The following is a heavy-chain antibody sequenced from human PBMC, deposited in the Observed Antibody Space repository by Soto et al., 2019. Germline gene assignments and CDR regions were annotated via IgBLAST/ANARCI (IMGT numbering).Heavy chain of an antibody. V-gene: IGHV3-48*03. CDR2: ISSSGSTI. Sequence: QPGGSLRLSCAASGFTFSSYEMNWVRQAPGKGLEWVSYISSSGSTIYYADSVKGRFTISRDNAKNSLYLQMNSLRAEDTAVYYCARDKDTKYYDFWSGYYYYYHGMDVWGQGTTVTVSS. CDR1: GFTFSSYE. CDR3: ARDKDTKYYDFWSGYYYYYHGMDV. J-gene: IGHJ6*02. D-gene: IGHD3-3*01.